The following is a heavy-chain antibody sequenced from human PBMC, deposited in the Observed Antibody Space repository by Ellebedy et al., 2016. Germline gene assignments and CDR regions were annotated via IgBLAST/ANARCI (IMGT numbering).Heavy chain of an antibody. V-gene: IGHV3-30*07. CDR2: ISNGGGLI. CDR1: GFTFSSYA. D-gene: IGHD5-24*01. Sequence: GGSLRLSCAASGFTFSSYAMHWVRQAPGKGLEWLAVISNGGGLIFYADSVRGRFTISRDNARNSLYLQMDSLTDEDTAVYYCARDLRRDGWDFWGQGTLVTVSS. J-gene: IGHJ4*02. CDR3: ARDLRRDGWDF.